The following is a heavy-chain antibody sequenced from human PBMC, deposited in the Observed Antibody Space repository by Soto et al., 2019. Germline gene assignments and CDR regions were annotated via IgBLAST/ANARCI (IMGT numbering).Heavy chain of an antibody. CDR2: ISGYNGNT. V-gene: IGHV1-18*04. Sequence: QGQLVQSGPEVKKPGASVKVSCKASGYTFSNYGISWVRQAPGQGLEWMGWISGYNGNTAYARNLQDRVTMTIDAPTTTAYMELRSLRSDDTAVYYCARDEGIRGLEFRGLGTLVTVSS. CDR1: GYTFSNYG. CDR3: ARDEGIRGLEF. D-gene: IGHD3-10*01. J-gene: IGHJ4*02.